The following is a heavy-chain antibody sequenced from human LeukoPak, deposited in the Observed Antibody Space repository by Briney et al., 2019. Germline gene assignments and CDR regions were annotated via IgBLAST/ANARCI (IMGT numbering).Heavy chain of an antibody. CDR3: ARHISAAGINWFDP. CDR1: GGSISSYY. J-gene: IGHJ5*02. Sequence: PSETLSLTCTVSGGSISSYYWSWIRQPPGKGLEWIGYIYYSGSTNYNPSLKSRVTISVDTSKNQFSLKLSSVTAADTAVYYCARHISAAGINWFDPWGQGTLVTVSS. V-gene: IGHV4-59*01. CDR2: IYYSGST. D-gene: IGHD6-13*01.